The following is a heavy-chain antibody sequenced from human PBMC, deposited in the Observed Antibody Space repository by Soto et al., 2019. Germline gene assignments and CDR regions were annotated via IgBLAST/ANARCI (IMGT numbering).Heavy chain of an antibody. CDR1: GASINNYY. J-gene: IGHJ6*02. D-gene: IGHD2-8*01. Sequence: PSETLSLTCPVSGASINNYYWSWIRQPPGRGLEWIGYIYYTGSTTYSPSLQGRVTISVGTSTTTAFMELTSLTSDDRAVYYCAKNGQPPYYYYGMDVWGQGTTVTVSS. CDR3: AKNGQPPYYYYGMDV. V-gene: IGHV4-59*03. CDR2: IYYTGST.